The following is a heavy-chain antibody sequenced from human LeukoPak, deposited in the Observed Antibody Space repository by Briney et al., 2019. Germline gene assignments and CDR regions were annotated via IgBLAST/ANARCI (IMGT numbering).Heavy chain of an antibody. J-gene: IGHJ4*02. D-gene: IGHD1-26*01. CDR2: IYSGGNT. CDR3: ARDLVGTTGN. CDR1: GFTVSSNY. Sequence: GGSLRLSCGASGFTVSSNYMSWVRQAPGNGLEWVSVIYSGGNTYYADSVKGRFTISRDNSKNTLYLQMNSLRAEDTAMYYCARDLVGTTGNWGQGTLVTVSS. V-gene: IGHV3-66*01.